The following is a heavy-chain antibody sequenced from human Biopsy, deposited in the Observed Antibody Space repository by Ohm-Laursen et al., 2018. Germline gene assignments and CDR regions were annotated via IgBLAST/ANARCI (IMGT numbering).Heavy chain of an antibody. CDR1: GFTFSSYG. Sequence: SLRLSCTASGFTFSSYGMHWVRQAPGKGLEWVAVISYDGSGEYYADSLQGRFIISRDNPKNTVDLQMNSLRAEDTAVYFCAKCMTGGSNYYFHHCGQGTLVTVSS. CDR2: ISYDGSGE. CDR3: AKCMTGGSNYYFHH. J-gene: IGHJ4*02. D-gene: IGHD2-8*01. V-gene: IGHV3-30*18.